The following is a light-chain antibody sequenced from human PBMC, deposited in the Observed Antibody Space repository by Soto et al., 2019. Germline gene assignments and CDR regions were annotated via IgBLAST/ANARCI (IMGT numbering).Light chain of an antibody. CDR2: AAS. Sequence: DIQMTQSPSSLSASVGDRVTITCRASQSISSYLNWYQQKPGKAPKLLIYAASSLQSGVPSRFSGSGSGTDFPLTISSLQPEDFATYYCQQSDSTLWTFGQGTKVEIK. V-gene: IGKV1-39*01. J-gene: IGKJ1*01. CDR1: QSISSY. CDR3: QQSDSTLWT.